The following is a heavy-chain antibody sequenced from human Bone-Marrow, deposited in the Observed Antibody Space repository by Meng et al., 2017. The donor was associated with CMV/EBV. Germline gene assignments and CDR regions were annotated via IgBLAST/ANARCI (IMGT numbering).Heavy chain of an antibody. CDR2: ISGSGGST. CDR1: GFTFSSYA. Sequence: GESLKISCAASGFTFSSYAMSWVRQAPGKGLEWVSAISGSGGSTYYADSVKGRFTISRDNSKNTLYLQMNSLRAEDTAVYYCAKDILGGQLVSGVFDYWGQGTLVTFSS. D-gene: IGHD6-6*01. J-gene: IGHJ4*02. CDR3: AKDILGGQLVSGVFDY. V-gene: IGHV3-23*01.